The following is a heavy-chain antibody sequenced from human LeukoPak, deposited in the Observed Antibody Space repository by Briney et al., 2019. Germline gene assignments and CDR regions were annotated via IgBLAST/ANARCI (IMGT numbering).Heavy chain of an antibody. CDR2: ISGSGGST. CDR3: AEDRLTAAGNDAFDI. CDR1: GFTFSSYA. V-gene: IGHV3-23*01. J-gene: IGHJ3*02. Sequence: QAGGSLRLSCAASGFTFSSYAMNWVRQAPGKGLEWVSVISGSGGSTYYADSVKGRFTISRDNSKNTLYLQMNSLRAEDTAVYYCAEDRLTAAGNDAFDIWGQGTMVTVSS. D-gene: IGHD6-13*01.